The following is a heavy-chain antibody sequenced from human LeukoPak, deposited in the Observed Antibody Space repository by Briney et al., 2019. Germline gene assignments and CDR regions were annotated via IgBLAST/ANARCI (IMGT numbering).Heavy chain of an antibody. CDR1: GYTFTGYY. J-gene: IGHJ4*02. CDR3: ARGVRYYYDSSGYYSFDY. CDR2: INPNSGGT. D-gene: IGHD3-22*01. V-gene: IGHV1-2*04. Sequence: ASVKVSCKASGYTFTGYYMHWVRQAPGQGLEWMGWINPNSGGTNYAQKFQGWVTMTRDTSISTAYMELSRLRSDDTAVYYCARGVRYYYDSSGYYSFDYWGQGTLVTVSS.